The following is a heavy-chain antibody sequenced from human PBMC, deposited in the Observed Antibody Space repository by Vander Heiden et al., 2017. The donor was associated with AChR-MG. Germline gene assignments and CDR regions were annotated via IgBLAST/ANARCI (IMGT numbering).Heavy chain of an antibody. CDR1: GGTFSSYA. CDR3: ARDRPEGLLPFDY. Sequence: QVQLMQSGAEVKKPGSSVKVSCKASGGTFSSYAISWVRQAPGQGLEWMGRIIPILGIANYAQKFQGRVTITADKSTSTAYMELSRLRSEDTAVYYCARDRPEGLLPFDYWGQGTLVTVSS. D-gene: IGHD2-15*01. V-gene: IGHV1-69*04. J-gene: IGHJ4*02. CDR2: IIPILGIA.